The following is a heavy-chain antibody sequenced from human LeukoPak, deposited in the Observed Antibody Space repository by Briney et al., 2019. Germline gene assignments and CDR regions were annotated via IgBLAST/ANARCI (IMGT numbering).Heavy chain of an antibody. J-gene: IGHJ5*02. V-gene: IGHV4-61*02. CDR1: GGSISSGSYY. CDR3: ARDLMLVIAAGWFDP. D-gene: IGHD2-21*01. CDR2: IYTSGST. Sequence: SQTLSLTCTVSGGSISSGSYYWSWIRQPAGKGLEWIGRIYTSGSTNYNPSLKSRVTISVDTSKNQFSLKLSSVTAADTAVYYCARDLMLVIAAGWFDPWGQGTLVTVSS.